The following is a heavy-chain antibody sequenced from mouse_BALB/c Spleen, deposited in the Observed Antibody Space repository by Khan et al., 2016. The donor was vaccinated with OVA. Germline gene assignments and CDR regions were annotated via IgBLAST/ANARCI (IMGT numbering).Heavy chain of an antibody. CDR3: ANRYDVGYFDY. CDR1: GYSITSDYA. D-gene: IGHD2-14*01. CDR2: ISYSGST. Sequence: EVELVESGPGLVKPSQSLSLTCTVTGYSITSDYAWNWIRQFPGNKLEWMGYISYSGSTSYNPSLKSRISITRDTSKNQFFLQLNSVTTEDTATYYCANRYDVGYFDYWGQGTTLTVSS. J-gene: IGHJ2*01. V-gene: IGHV3-2*02.